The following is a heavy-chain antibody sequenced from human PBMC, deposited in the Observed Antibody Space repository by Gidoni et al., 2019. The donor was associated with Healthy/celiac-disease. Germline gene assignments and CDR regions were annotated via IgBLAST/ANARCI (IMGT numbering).Heavy chain of an antibody. V-gene: IGHV4-4*07. J-gene: IGHJ4*02. D-gene: IGHD6-13*01. Sequence: QVHLQESGPGLVKPSQPLSLTCIASGGSISSYYWSWIRQPAGKGLEWIGRIYTSGRTNYNPSLKSRVTMSVDTSKNQFSLKLSSVTAADTAVYYCAREEQPDPYFDYWGQGTLVTVSS. CDR3: AREEQPDPYFDY. CDR1: GGSISSYY. CDR2: IYTSGRT.